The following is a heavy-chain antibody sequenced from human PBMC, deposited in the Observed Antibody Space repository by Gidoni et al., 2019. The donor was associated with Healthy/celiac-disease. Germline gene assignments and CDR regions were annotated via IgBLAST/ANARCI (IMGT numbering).Heavy chain of an antibody. CDR1: GGSISSYY. CDR3: ARSVGSSWKPNWFDP. J-gene: IGHJ5*02. D-gene: IGHD6-13*01. V-gene: IGHV4-59*08. CDR2: IYYSGST. Sequence: QVQLQESGPGLVKPSETLSLTCTVPGGSISSYYWSWIRQPPGKGLEWIGYIYYSGSTNYNPSLKSRVTISVDTSKNQFSLKLSSVTAADTAVYYCARSVGSSWKPNWFDPWGQGTLVTVSS.